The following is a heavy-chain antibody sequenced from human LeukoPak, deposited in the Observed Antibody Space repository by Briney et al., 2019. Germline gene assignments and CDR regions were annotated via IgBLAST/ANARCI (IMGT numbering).Heavy chain of an antibody. CDR3: AREGGISVLGTLDY. Sequence: GGSLRLSCAASGFTFSAYAMHWVRQAPGKGLQWVAVISYDGSNKYCADSVKGRFTISRDNSKNTLYLQMNSLRPEDTAVYCAREGGISVLGTLDYWGQGTLVTVSS. CDR2: ISYDGSNK. J-gene: IGHJ4*02. D-gene: IGHD6-19*01. CDR1: GFTFSAYA. V-gene: IGHV3-30*04.